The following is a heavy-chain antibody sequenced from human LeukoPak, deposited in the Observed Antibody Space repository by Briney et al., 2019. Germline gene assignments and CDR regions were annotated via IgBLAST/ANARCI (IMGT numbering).Heavy chain of an antibody. Sequence: GASVKVSCKASGYTFTGYYMHWVRQAPGQGLEWMGWINPNSGGTNYAQKFQGRVTMTRDTSISTAYMELSRLRSDDTAVYYCARDRMYSPSGGYYYYYMDVWGKGTTVTVSS. J-gene: IGHJ6*03. D-gene: IGHD6-13*01. V-gene: IGHV1-2*02. CDR1: GYTFTGYY. CDR2: INPNSGGT. CDR3: ARDRMYSPSGGYYYYYMDV.